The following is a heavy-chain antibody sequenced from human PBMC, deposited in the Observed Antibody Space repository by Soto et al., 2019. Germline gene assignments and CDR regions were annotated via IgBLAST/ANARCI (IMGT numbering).Heavy chain of an antibody. CDR3: ARVESCSGGSCYSPNWFDP. V-gene: IGHV4-31*03. CDR1: GGSISSGGYY. CDR2: IYYSGST. Sequence: SSETLSLTCTVSGGSISSGGYYWGWIRQHPGKGLEWIGYIYYSGSTYYNPSLKSRVTISVDTSKNQFSLKLSSVTAADTAVYYCARVESCSGGSCYSPNWFDPWGQGTLVTVSS. D-gene: IGHD2-15*01. J-gene: IGHJ5*02.